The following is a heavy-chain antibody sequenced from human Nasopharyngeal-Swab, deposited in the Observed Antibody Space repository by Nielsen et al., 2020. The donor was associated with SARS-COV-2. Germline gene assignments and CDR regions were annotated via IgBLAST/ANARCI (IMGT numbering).Heavy chain of an antibody. CDR1: GGSISSSSYY. D-gene: IGHD6-19*01. CDR2: IYYSGST. CDR3: ARSQGWYSYYYYGMDV. J-gene: IGHJ6*02. V-gene: IGHV4-39*01. Sequence: SDTLSLTCTVSGGSISSSSYYWGWIRQPPGKGLEWIGSIYYSGSTYYNPSLKRRVTISVDTSKNQFSLKLSSVTAADTAVYYCARSQGWYSYYYYGMDVWGQGTTVTVSS.